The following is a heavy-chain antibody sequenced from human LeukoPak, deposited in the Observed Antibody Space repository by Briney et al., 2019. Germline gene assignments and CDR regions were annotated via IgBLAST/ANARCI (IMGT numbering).Heavy chain of an antibody. CDR2: ISSSCSYI. Sequence: GGSLRLSCAASGFTFSSYNMNWVRQAPGKGLEWVSFISSSCSYIYYADSVKGRFTISRDNAKNSLYLQMNSLRAEDTAVYYCARAPGYRGFLDYWGQGTLVTVSS. CDR1: GFTFSSYN. J-gene: IGHJ4*02. V-gene: IGHV3-21*01. D-gene: IGHD6-13*01. CDR3: ARAPGYRGFLDY.